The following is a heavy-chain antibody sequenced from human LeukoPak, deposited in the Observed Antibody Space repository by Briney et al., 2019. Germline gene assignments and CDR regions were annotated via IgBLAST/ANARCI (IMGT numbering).Heavy chain of an antibody. CDR1: GYTFTSYG. J-gene: IGHJ4*02. Sequence: ASVKVSCKASGYTFTSYGISWVRQAPGQGLEWMGWISAYNGSTNYAQKLQGRVTMTTDTSTSTAYMELRSLRSDDTAVYYCARSHYYDSSGYYYPAPSNFDYWGQGTLVTVSS. CDR2: ISAYNGST. D-gene: IGHD3-22*01. CDR3: ARSHYYDSSGYYYPAPSNFDY. V-gene: IGHV1-18*01.